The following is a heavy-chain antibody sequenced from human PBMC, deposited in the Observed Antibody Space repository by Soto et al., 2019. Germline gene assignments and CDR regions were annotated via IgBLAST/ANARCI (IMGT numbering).Heavy chain of an antibody. J-gene: IGHJ4*02. D-gene: IGHD5-18*01. CDR3: AKDLGDTAMDPFDY. Sequence: SLRLSCAASGFTFSSYGMQWVRQAPGKGLEWVAVISYDGSNKYYADFVKGRFTISRDNSKNTLYLQMNSLRAEDTAVYYCAKDLGDTAMDPFDYWGQGTLVTVSS. CDR2: ISYDGSNK. CDR1: GFTFSSYG. V-gene: IGHV3-30*18.